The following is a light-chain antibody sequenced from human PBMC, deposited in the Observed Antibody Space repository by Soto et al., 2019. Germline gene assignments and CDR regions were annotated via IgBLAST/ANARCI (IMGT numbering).Light chain of an antibody. CDR3: PQCYSTPWT. Sequence: DIQMTQSPSSLSASVGDRVTITCRASQSISSYLHWYQQKPGKAPKLLIYAASNLQSGVPSRFSASGSGTDFTLTLNSLPPEDFATYYCPQCYSTPWTFGQGTKVEIK. CDR2: AAS. J-gene: IGKJ1*01. CDR1: QSISSY. V-gene: IGKV1-39*01.